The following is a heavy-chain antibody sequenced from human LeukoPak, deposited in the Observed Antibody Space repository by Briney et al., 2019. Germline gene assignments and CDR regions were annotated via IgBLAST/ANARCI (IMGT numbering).Heavy chain of an antibody. V-gene: IGHV3-30*02. CDR2: IRYDGSDK. Sequence: PGGSVRLSCAASGFTFSSCGMHWVRQSPGKGLEWVAYIRYDGSDKYYIDSVKGRFTIARDNPKETLYLQMTSLSHDDTAVYFCVKDVGVGASYFDNWGQGILVAVSS. D-gene: IGHD1-26*01. CDR3: VKDVGVGASYFDN. J-gene: IGHJ4*02. CDR1: GFTFSSCG.